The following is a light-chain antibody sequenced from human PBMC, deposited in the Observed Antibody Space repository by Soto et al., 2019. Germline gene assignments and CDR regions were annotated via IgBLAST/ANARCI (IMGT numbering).Light chain of an antibody. CDR1: QSISSSY. J-gene: IGKJ2*01. V-gene: IGKV3-20*01. CDR2: AAS. CDR3: QHYGSSSYT. Sequence: EIVLTQSPGTLSLSPGERATLSCRASQSISSSYLAWYQQKPGQAPRLLIYAASSRATGIPDRFSGSGSGTDFTLTLSRLEPALFAGYYCQHYGSSSYTFGQGTQLEIK.